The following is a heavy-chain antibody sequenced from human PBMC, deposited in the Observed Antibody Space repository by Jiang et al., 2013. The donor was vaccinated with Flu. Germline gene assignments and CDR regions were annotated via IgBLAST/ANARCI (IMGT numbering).Heavy chain of an antibody. Sequence: QKFQGRVTITRDTSASTAYMELSSLRSEDTAVYYCARRHSRDFDYWGQGTLVTVSS. V-gene: IGHV1-3*01. J-gene: IGHJ4*02. CDR3: ARRHSRDFDY.